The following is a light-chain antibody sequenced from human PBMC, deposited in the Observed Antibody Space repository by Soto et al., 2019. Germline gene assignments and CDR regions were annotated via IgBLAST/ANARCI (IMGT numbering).Light chain of an antibody. Sequence: EIVLTQSPGTLSLSPGEGATPCRASQSVNNYLAWYQQRPGQAPRLLIYDASNRATGIPARFSGSGSGTDFTLTISSLEPEDFAVYYCQHRNNRPFSFGPGTKVDIK. CDR2: DAS. CDR1: QSVNNY. J-gene: IGKJ3*01. V-gene: IGKV3-11*01. CDR3: QHRNNRPFS.